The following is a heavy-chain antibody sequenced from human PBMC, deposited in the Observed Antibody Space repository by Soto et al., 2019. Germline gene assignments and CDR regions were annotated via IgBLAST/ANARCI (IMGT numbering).Heavy chain of an antibody. D-gene: IGHD3-16*01. CDR3: ARRGLSYYYYYYGMDV. Sequence: LSLTCAVYGGSFSGYYWSWIRQPPGKGLEWIGEINHSGSTNYNPSLKRRVTISVDTSKNQFALKLSSVTAADTAVYYCARRGLSYYYYYYGMDVWGQGTTVTVYS. CDR2: INHSGST. V-gene: IGHV4-34*01. J-gene: IGHJ6*02. CDR1: GGSFSGYY.